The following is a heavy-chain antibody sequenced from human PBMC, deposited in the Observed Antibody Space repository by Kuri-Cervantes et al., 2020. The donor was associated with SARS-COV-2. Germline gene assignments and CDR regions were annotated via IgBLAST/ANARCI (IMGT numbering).Heavy chain of an antibody. V-gene: IGHV3-7*01. CDR2: INQDGSAT. D-gene: IGHD5-18*01. Sequence: GESLKISCAVSGFTFRSYWMSWVRQAPGKGLEYVANINQDGSATYYVDSEKGRFTISRDNTESSLYLQMNSLRAEDTAVYYCVCDTNRVKVYWGQGTLVTVSS. CDR1: GFTFRSYW. J-gene: IGHJ4*02. CDR3: VCDTNRVKVY.